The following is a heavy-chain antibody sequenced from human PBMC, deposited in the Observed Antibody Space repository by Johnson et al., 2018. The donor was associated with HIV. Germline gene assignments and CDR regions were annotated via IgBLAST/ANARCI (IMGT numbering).Heavy chain of an antibody. CDR1: GFTFSNAW. V-gene: IGHV3-15*01. D-gene: IGHD1-14*01. J-gene: IGHJ3*02. CDR2: IKSKTDGGTT. Sequence: EVQLVESGGGLVQPGGSLRLSCAASGFTFSNAWMSWVRQAPGRGLEWVGRIKSKTDGGTTDYAAPVKGRFTIARDRSKNTVSLQMNSLRVEETAVYYCARDDRPDGFDIWGQGTMVTVSS. CDR3: ARDDRPDGFDI.